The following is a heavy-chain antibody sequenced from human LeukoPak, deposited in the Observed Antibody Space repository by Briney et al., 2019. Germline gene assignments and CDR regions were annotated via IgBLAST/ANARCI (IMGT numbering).Heavy chain of an antibody. CDR3: ARGYSPTIPLYYYYGMDV. D-gene: IGHD1-26*01. CDR1: GFTFSSYW. CDR2: INSDGSST. J-gene: IGHJ6*04. Sequence: GGSLRLPCAASGFTFSSYWMHWVRQAPGKGPVWVSRINSDGSSTSYADSVKGRFTISRDNAKNTLYLQMNSLRAEDTAVYYCARGYSPTIPLYYYYGMDVWGKGTTVTVSS. V-gene: IGHV3-74*01.